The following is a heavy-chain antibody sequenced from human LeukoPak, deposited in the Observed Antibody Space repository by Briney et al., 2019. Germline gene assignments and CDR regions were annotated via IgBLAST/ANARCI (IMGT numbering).Heavy chain of an antibody. CDR2: IYYSGST. J-gene: IGHJ4*02. CDR3: ARSHQWTMFDY. Sequence: PSQTLSLTCTVSGGSISSGGYYWSWIRQPPGKGLEWIGYIYYSGSTNYNPSLKSRVTISVDTSKNQFSLKLSSVTAADTAVYYCARSHQWTMFDYWGQGTLVTVSS. D-gene: IGHD6-19*01. V-gene: IGHV4-61*08. CDR1: GGSISSGGYY.